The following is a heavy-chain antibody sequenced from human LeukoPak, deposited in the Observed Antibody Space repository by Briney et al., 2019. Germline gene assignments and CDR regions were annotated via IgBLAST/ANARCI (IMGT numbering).Heavy chain of an antibody. CDR3: ARGRGTVYGMDV. D-gene: IGHD4-17*01. J-gene: IGHJ6*02. CDR1: GFTFSSYE. V-gene: IGHV3-48*03. Sequence: GGSLRLSCAASGFTFSSYEMNWVRQAPGKGLEWVSYISSSGSTIYYADSVKGRFTISRDNAKNSLYLQMNSLRAEDTAVYYCARGRGTVYGMDVWGQGTTVTVSS. CDR2: ISSSGSTI.